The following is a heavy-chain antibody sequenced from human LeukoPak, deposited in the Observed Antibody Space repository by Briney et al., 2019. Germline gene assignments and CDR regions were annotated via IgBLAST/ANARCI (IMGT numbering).Heavy chain of an antibody. CDR1: GGSISSSSYY. CDR2: IYYSGST. V-gene: IGHV4-39*07. Sequence: SETLSLTCTVSGGSISSSSYYWGWIRQPPGKGLEWIGSIYYSGSTYYNPSLKSRVTISVDTSKNQFSLRLCSVTAADTAVYYCATPVDTAMVGFDYWGQGTLVTVSS. J-gene: IGHJ4*02. CDR3: ATPVDTAMVGFDY. D-gene: IGHD5-18*01.